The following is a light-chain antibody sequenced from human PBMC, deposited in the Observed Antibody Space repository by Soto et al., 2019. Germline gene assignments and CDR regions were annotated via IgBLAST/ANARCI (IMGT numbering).Light chain of an antibody. CDR3: CSYVGSSTYV. CDR2: EGS. J-gene: IGLJ1*01. CDR1: SSDVGNYNL. Sequence: QSALTQPASVSGSPGQSITISCTGTSSDVGNYNLVSWYQQHPGKAPKLMIYEGSKRPSGVSNRFSGSKSGNTASLTISGLQAEVEADYYCCSYVGSSTYVFGTGTKLTVL. V-gene: IGLV2-23*01.